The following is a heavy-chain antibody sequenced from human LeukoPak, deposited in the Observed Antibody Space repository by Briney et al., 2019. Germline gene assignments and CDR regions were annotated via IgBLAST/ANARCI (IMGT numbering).Heavy chain of an antibody. CDR1: GFTFSSYA. V-gene: IGHV3-23*01. CDR3: ARGSVGGGNYFDY. CDR2: ISGSGGST. J-gene: IGHJ4*02. D-gene: IGHD3-16*01. Sequence: GGSLRLSCAASGFTFSSYAMSWVRQAPGKGLEWVSAISGSGGSTYYADSVKGRFTISRDNSKNTLYLQMNSLRAEDTAVCYCARGSVGGGNYFDYWGQGTLVTVSS.